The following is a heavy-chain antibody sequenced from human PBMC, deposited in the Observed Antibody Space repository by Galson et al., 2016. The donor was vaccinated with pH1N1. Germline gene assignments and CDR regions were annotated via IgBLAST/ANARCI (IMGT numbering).Heavy chain of an antibody. J-gene: IGHJ2*01. Sequence: SVKVSCKASGGTFGSYGINWVRQAPGQGLEWMGGIIPIFNTVKYAQNFQGRVTITADESTTTAYMELSSLRSEDTAMYYGAREDYYDTDLSDWYFDLWGRGTLLTVSS. V-gene: IGHV1-69*13. CDR3: AREDYYDTDLSDWYFDL. D-gene: IGHD3-22*01. CDR2: IIPIFNTV. CDR1: GGTFGSYG.